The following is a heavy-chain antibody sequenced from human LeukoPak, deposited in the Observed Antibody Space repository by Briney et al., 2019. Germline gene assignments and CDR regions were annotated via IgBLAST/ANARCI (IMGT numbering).Heavy chain of an antibody. CDR1: GYTFTSYD. CDR2: MNPNSGNT. Sequence: ASVKVSCMASGYTFTSYDINWVRQATGQGLEWMGWMNPNSGNTGYAQKFQGRVTMTRNTSISTAYMELSSLRSEDTAVYYCARDLDYGGNSGYWGQGTLVTVSS. J-gene: IGHJ4*02. D-gene: IGHD4-23*01. V-gene: IGHV1-8*01. CDR3: ARDLDYGGNSGY.